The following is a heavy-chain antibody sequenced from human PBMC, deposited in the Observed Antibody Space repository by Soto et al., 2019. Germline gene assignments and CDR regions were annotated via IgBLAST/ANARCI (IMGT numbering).Heavy chain of an antibody. CDR1: GFTFSNYN. J-gene: IGHJ4*02. Sequence: RGSLRLSCAASGFTFSNYNMNWVRQAPGKGLEWVASISTRSHYIYYADSLKGRFTISRDNAKNSVDLQISSLRAEDTAVYYCARDSSTGYYLSDFDYWGQGTLVTVSS. CDR3: ARDSSTGYYLSDFDY. CDR2: ISTRSHYI. D-gene: IGHD3-9*01. V-gene: IGHV3-21*01.